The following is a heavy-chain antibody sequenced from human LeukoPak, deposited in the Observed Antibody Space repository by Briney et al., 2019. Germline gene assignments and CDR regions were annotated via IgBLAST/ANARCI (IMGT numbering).Heavy chain of an antibody. Sequence: SGTLSLTCTVSGASISSEGYYWSWIRQHPGEGLELIGFIYYSGHTYYNPSLKSRVSISLDASKSQISLKLSSATAADTAIYYCATIRTGANWYDPWGQGTLVTVPS. CDR3: ATIRTGANWYDP. J-gene: IGHJ5*02. CDR2: IYYSGHT. CDR1: GASISSEGYY. V-gene: IGHV4-31*03. D-gene: IGHD1-1*01.